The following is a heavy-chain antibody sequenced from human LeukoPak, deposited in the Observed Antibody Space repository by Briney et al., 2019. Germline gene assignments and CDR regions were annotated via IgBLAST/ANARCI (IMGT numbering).Heavy chain of an antibody. V-gene: IGHV3-23*01. Sequence: GGSLRLSCAASQFTFNIYAMNWVRQAPGKGLEWVSTISGSGDATYYADSVKGRFTISRDNSKNTLYLQMNRLRAEDTAIYYCAKTRRSTLYTTYYYAMDVWGQGTTVTVSS. CDR3: AKTRRSTLYTTYYYAMDV. D-gene: IGHD2/OR15-2a*01. CDR1: QFTFNIYA. J-gene: IGHJ6*02. CDR2: ISGSGDAT.